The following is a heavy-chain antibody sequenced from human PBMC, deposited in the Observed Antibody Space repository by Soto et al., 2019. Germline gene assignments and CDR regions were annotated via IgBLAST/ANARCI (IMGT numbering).Heavy chain of an antibody. CDR3: ARDGHGGYSYGSRYYYYGMDV. Sequence: QVQLVQSGAEVKKPGASVKVSCKASGYTFTSYYMHWVRQAPGQGLEWMGIINPSGASTSYAQKFQGRVTMTRDTSTSTVYMELSSLRSEDTAVYYCARDGHGGYSYGSRYYYYGMDVWGQGTTVTVSS. V-gene: IGHV1-46*01. CDR1: GYTFTSYY. D-gene: IGHD5-18*01. J-gene: IGHJ6*02. CDR2: INPSGAST.